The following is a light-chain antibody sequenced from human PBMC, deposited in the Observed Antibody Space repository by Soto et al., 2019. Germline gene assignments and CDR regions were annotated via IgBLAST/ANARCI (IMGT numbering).Light chain of an antibody. CDR2: GAS. Sequence: ELGMTQAPSTLSVSPGERATLSCRASQSVNSTLAWYQQKPCQAPRLLIYGASTRATGIPARFSGSGSGTEFTLTISSLQSDDCAVDYCQQYNNWPPTLGHGTKVEIK. CDR3: QQYNNWPPT. J-gene: IGKJ1*01. CDR1: QSVNST. V-gene: IGKV3-15*01.